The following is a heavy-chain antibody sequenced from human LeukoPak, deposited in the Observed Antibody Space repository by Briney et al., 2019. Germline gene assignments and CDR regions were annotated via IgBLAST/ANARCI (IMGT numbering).Heavy chain of an antibody. CDR2: INHSGST. J-gene: IGHJ5*02. Sequence: SETLSLTCAVYGGSFSGYYWSWIRQPPGKGLEWIGEINHSGSTNYNPSLKSRVTISVDTSKNQFSLKLSSVTAADTAVCYCARLRYREWFDPWGQGTLVTVSS. CDR3: ARLRYREWFDP. V-gene: IGHV4-34*01. D-gene: IGHD1-1*01. CDR1: GGSFSGYY.